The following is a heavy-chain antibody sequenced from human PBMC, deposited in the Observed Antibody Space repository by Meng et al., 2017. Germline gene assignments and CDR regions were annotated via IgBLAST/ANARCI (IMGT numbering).Heavy chain of an antibody. CDR2: IYYSGST. CDR1: GGSISSGGYY. Sequence: LRLSCTVSGGSISSGGYYWSWIRQHPGKGLEWIGYIYYSGSTYYNPSLKSRVTISVDTSKNQFSLKLSSVTAADTAVYYCARVITMVRGLFLNAFDIWGQGTMVPV. D-gene: IGHD3-10*01. J-gene: IGHJ3*02. CDR3: ARVITMVRGLFLNAFDI. V-gene: IGHV4-31*03.